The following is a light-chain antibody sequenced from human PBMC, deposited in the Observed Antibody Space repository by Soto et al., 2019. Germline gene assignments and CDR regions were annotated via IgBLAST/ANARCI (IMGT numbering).Light chain of an antibody. CDR3: QQYSTWLS. CDR1: QSVGTT. V-gene: IGKV3-15*01. Sequence: IVMTQSPATLSVSPGERVTLSCRASQSVGTTLAWYQQQPGQPPRLLIRGASTRATGIPDRFGGSGSGTEFTLTISSLQSEDFAVYYCQQYSTWLSFGGGTKVEIK. CDR2: GAS. J-gene: IGKJ4*01.